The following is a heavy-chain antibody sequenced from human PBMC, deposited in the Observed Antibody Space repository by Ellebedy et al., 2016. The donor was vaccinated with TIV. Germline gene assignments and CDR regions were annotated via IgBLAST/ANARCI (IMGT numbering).Heavy chain of an antibody. J-gene: IGHJ5*02. CDR2: ISGTSGTT. CDR3: AKEAYDSSGYHLNWFDP. D-gene: IGHD3-22*01. V-gene: IGHV3-23*01. Sequence: PGGSLRLSCAASGFTFTNFAMTWVRQTPGKGLERVSVISGTSGTTYYADSVKGRFTVSRDNSKNTLYLQMSSLRPEDTAVYYCAKEAYDSSGYHLNWFDPWGQGTLVTVSS. CDR1: GFTFTNFA.